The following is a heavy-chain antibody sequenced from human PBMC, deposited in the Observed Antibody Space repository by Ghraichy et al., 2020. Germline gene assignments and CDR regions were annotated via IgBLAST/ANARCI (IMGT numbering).Heavy chain of an antibody. V-gene: IGHV3-30*18. D-gene: IGHD4/OR15-4a*01. Sequence: LSLTCAASGFTFSSYGMHWVRQAPGKGLEWVAVISYDGSNKYYADSVKGRFTISRDNSKNTLYLQMNSLRTEDTAVYYCAKNRGYGAYYGMDVWGQGTTVTVSS. CDR3: AKNRGYGAYYGMDV. CDR2: ISYDGSNK. J-gene: IGHJ6*02. CDR1: GFTFSSYG.